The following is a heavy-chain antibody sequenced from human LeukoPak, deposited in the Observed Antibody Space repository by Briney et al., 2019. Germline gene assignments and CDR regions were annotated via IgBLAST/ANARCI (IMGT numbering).Heavy chain of an antibody. V-gene: IGHV3-13*01. D-gene: IGHD5-12*01. CDR2: IGTDDDT. Sequence: GGSLRLSCAASGFTFSSYDMHWVRQATGKGLEWVSAIGTDDDTYYTGSVKGRFTISRENAKNSLFLQMNSLRAGDTAVYYCARGGADYLVDYWGQGTLVTVSS. CDR1: GFTFSSYD. CDR3: ARGGADYLVDY. J-gene: IGHJ4*02.